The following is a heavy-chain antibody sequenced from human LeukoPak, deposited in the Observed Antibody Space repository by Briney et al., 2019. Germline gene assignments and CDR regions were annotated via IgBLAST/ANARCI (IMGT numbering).Heavy chain of an antibody. D-gene: IGHD6-13*01. CDR3: ARGLYDGGSWFHFDS. Sequence: PSETLSLTCTVSGDSISSTTYYWAWIRQPPGKGLEWIGNIYFTGTTFHNPSLKSRVIMSIGTSKNHFSLDLNSVTAADMAVYYCARGLYDGGSWFHFDSWGQGTLVTVSS. J-gene: IGHJ4*02. V-gene: IGHV4-39*02. CDR1: GDSISSTTYY. CDR2: IYFTGTT.